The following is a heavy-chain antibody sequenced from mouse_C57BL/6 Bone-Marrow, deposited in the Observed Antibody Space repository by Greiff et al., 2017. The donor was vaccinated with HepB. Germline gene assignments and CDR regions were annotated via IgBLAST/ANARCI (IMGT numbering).Heavy chain of an antibody. CDR3: AREGGDGYHWYFDV. V-gene: IGHV1-18*01. D-gene: IGHD2-3*01. Sequence: VQLQQSGPELVKPGASVKIPCKASGYTFTDYNMDWVKQSHGKSLEWIGDINPNNGGTIYNQKFKGKATSTVDKSSSTAYMELRSLTSEDTAVYYCAREGGDGYHWYFDVWGTGTTVTVSS. CDR1: GYTFTDYN. J-gene: IGHJ1*03. CDR2: INPNNGGT.